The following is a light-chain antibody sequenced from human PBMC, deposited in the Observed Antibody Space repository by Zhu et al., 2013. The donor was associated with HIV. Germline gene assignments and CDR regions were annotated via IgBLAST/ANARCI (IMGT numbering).Light chain of an antibody. V-gene: IGKV1-5*01. CDR1: QGISSW. CDR3: QQYHRDST. Sequence: DIQMTHSPSSVSASVGDRVTITCRASQGISSWLAWYQQKPGKAPKLLIYGASSLQSGVSSRFRGSGSGTEFTLTVSSLQPDDFATYYCQQYHRDSTFGQGTKVDVK. J-gene: IGKJ1*01. CDR2: GAS.